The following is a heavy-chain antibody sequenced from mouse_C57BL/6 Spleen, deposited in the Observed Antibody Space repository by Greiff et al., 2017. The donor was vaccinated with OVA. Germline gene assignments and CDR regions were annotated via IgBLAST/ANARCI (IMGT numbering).Heavy chain of an antibody. D-gene: IGHD1-1*01. J-gene: IGHJ2*01. CDR3: ATPYGSSSYYFDY. Sequence: QVQLQQPGAELVKPGASVKLSCKASGYTFTSYWMQWVKQRPGQGLEWIGEIDPSDSYTNYNQKFKGKATLTVDTSSSTAYMQLSSLTSEDSAVYYCATPYGSSSYYFDYWGQGTTLTVSS. CDR1: GYTFTSYW. CDR2: IDPSDSYT. V-gene: IGHV1-50*01.